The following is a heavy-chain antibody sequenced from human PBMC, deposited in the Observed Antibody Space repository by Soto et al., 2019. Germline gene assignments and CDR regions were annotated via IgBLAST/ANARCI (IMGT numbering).Heavy chain of an antibody. J-gene: IGHJ6*02. D-gene: IGHD3-3*01. V-gene: IGHV4-31*03. CDR1: GGSISSGGYY. CDR2: IYYSGST. Sequence: SETLSLTCTVSGGSISSGGYYWSWIRQHPGKGLEWIGYIYYSGSTYYNPSLKSRVTISVDTSKNQFSLKLSSVTAADTAVYYCARVETYYYYGMDVWGQGTTVPVSS. CDR3: ARVETYYYYGMDV.